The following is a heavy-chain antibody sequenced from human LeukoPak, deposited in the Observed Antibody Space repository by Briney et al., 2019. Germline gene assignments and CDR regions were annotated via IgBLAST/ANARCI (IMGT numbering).Heavy chain of an antibody. CDR3: ARESGTTKRGVFDY. J-gene: IGHJ4*02. CDR2: IYHSGST. D-gene: IGHD1-7*01. Sequence: SQTLSLTCTVSGGSISSGGYYWSWIRQPPGKGLEWIGYIYHSGSTYYNPSLKSRVTISVDRSKNQFSLKLSSVTAADTAVYYCARESGTTKRGVFDYWGQGTLVTVSS. V-gene: IGHV4-30-2*01. CDR1: GGSISSGGYY.